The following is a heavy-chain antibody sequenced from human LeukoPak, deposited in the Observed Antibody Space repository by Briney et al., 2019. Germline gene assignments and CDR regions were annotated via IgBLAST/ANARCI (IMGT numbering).Heavy chain of an antibody. D-gene: IGHD6-19*01. CDR3: ARDWSSGQPEYFQH. CDR2: ISYDGSNK. Sequence: GRSLRLSCAASGFTFSSYGMHWVRQAPGKGLEWVAVISYDGSNKYYADSVKGRFTISRDNSKNTLYLQMNSLRAEDTAVYYCARDWSSGQPEYFQHWGQGTLVTVSS. CDR1: GFTFSSYG. J-gene: IGHJ1*01. V-gene: IGHV3-30*03.